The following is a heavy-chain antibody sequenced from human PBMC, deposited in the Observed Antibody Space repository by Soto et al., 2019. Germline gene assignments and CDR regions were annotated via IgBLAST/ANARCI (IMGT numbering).Heavy chain of an antibody. CDR1: GFTFSSYS. D-gene: IGHD1-7*01. Sequence: EVQLVESGGGLVQPGGSLRLSCAASGFTFSSYSMNWVRQAPGKGLEWVSYISSSSSTIYYADSVKGRFTISSDNAKNSLYLQRNSLRAEDTAVYYCAGDLNYAVFDYWGQGTLVTVSS. CDR2: ISSSSSTI. V-gene: IGHV3-48*01. CDR3: AGDLNYAVFDY. J-gene: IGHJ4*02.